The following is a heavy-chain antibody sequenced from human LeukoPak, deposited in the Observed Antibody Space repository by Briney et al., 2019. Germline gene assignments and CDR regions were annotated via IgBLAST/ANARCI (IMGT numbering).Heavy chain of an antibody. CDR1: GFTFSSYA. D-gene: IGHD1-26*01. V-gene: IGHV3-23*01. J-gene: IGHJ3*02. Sequence: GGSLRLSCAASGFTFSSYAMSWVRQAPGKELEWVSAISGSGGSTYYADSVKGRFTISRDNSKNTLYLQMNSLRAEDTAVYYCAKIDGGMFAFDIWGQGTMVTVSS. CDR3: AKIDGGMFAFDI. CDR2: ISGSGGST.